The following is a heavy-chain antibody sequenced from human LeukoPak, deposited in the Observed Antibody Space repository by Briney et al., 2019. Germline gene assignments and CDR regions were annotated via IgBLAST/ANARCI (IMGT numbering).Heavy chain of an antibody. V-gene: IGHV4-4*09. D-gene: IGHD6-13*01. CDR1: GGSINSYY. J-gene: IGHJ6*03. Sequence: SETLSLTCTVSGGSINSYYWIWIRQPPGKGLEWIGYTPTSGSTDYNPSLKSRVTMSVDTSKNQISLRPTSVTAADTAVYYCARRAAADTHPPYYSYYYMDVWGKGTTVTVSS. CDR3: ARRAAADTHPPYYSYYYMDV. CDR2: TPTSGST.